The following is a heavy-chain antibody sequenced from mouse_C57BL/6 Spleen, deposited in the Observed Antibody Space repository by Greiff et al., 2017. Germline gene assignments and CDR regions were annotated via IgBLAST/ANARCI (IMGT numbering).Heavy chain of an antibody. CDR3: TDFTTVVATNFDV. V-gene: IGHV6-3*01. J-gene: IGHJ1*03. Sequence: EVKVEESGGGLVQPGGSMKLSCVASGFTFSNYWMNWVRQSPEKGLEWVAQIRLKSDNYATHYAESVKGRFTISRDDSKSSVYLQMNNLRAEDTGIYYCTDFTTVVATNFDVWGTGTTVTVSS. CDR2: IRLKSDNYAT. D-gene: IGHD1-1*01. CDR1: GFTFSNYW.